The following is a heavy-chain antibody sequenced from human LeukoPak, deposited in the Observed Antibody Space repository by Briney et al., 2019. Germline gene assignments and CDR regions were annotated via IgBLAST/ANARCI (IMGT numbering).Heavy chain of an antibody. CDR2: ISAYNGNT. CDR3: ARVVEQQLVRGLDWFDP. D-gene: IGHD6-13*01. Sequence: ASVKVSCKASGYTFTSYGISWVRPAPGQGLEWMGWISAYNGNTNYAQKLQGRVTMTTDTSTSTAYMELRSLRSDDTAVYYCARVVEQQLVRGLDWFDPWGQGTLVTVSS. V-gene: IGHV1-18*01. CDR1: GYTFTSYG. J-gene: IGHJ5*02.